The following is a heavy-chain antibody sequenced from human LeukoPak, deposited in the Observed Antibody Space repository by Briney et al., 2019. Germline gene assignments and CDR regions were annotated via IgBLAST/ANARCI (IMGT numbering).Heavy chain of an antibody. V-gene: IGHV5-51*01. CDR2: IYPGDSDT. D-gene: IGHD4-17*01. CDR3: ARKHDYGDFPFDY. J-gene: IGHJ4*02. CDR1: GYSFTSYW. Sequence: GESLKISCKGSGYSFTSYWIGWVRQMPGKGLEWMGIIYPGDSDTRYSPSFQGQVTISADKSISTAYLQWNSLKASDSAMYYCARKHDYGDFPFDYWGQGTLVTVSS.